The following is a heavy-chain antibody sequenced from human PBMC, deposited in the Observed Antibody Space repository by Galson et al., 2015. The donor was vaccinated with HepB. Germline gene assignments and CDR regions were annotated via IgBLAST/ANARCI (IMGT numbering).Heavy chain of an antibody. CDR3: ARDRVEILWFGELINYYSYGMDV. Sequence: SGAEVKKPGASVKVSCKTSGYTFTSYGISWVRQAPGQGLEWMGWISAYNGNTNYAQKLQGRVTMTTDTSTSTAYMELRSLRSDDTAVYYCARDRVEILWFGELINYYSYGMDVWGQGTTVTVSS. D-gene: IGHD3-10*01. V-gene: IGHV1-18*01. CDR2: ISAYNGNT. J-gene: IGHJ6*02. CDR1: GYTFTSYG.